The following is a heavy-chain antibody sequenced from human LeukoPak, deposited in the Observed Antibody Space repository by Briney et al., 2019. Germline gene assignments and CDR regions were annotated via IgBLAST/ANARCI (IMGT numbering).Heavy chain of an antibody. CDR3: ARDHCSSTSCYETAFDP. Sequence: ASVKVSCKASGYTFTSYGISWVRQAPGQGLEWMGWISAYNGNTNYAQKLQGRVTMTTDTSTSTAYMELRSLRSDDTAVYYCARDHCSSTSCYETAFDPWGQGTLVTVSS. D-gene: IGHD2-2*01. J-gene: IGHJ5*02. CDR1: GYTFTSYG. V-gene: IGHV1-18*01. CDR2: ISAYNGNT.